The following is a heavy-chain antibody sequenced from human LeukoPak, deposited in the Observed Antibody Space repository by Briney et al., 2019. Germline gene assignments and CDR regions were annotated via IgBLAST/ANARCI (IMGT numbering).Heavy chain of an antibody. J-gene: IGHJ5*02. Sequence: PGGSLRLSCAASGFTFSSYGMHWVRQAPGKGLVWVAVIWYDGSNKYYADSVKGRFTISRDNSKNTLYLQMNSLRAEDTAVYYCARDSRPCYDFWSGYYTCWFDPWGQGTLATVSS. CDR1: GFTFSSYG. D-gene: IGHD3-3*01. CDR2: IWYDGSNK. V-gene: IGHV3-33*01. CDR3: ARDSRPCYDFWSGYYTCWFDP.